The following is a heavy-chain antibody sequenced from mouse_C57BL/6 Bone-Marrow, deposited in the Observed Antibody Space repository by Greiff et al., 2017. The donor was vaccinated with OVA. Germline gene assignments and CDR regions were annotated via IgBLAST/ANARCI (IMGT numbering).Heavy chain of an antibody. V-gene: IGHV1-52*01. CDR3: ARRRDWDYFDY. CDR1: GYTFTSYW. J-gene: IGHJ2*01. CDR2: IDPSDSET. D-gene: IGHD4-1*01. Sequence: QVHVKQPGAELVRPGSSVKLSCKASGYTFTSYWMHWVKQRPIQGLEWIGNIDPSDSETHYNQKFKDKATLTVDKSSSTAYMQLSSLTSEDSAVYYCARRRDWDYFDYWGQGTTLTVSS.